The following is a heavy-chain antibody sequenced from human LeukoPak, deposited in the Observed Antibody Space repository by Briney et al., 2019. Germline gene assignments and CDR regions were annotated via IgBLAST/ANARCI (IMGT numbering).Heavy chain of an antibody. CDR3: AKDVSLGYCSGGSCSAHFDY. D-gene: IGHD2-15*01. Sequence: GGSLRLSCAASGFIFDDYAMHWVRQAPGKGLEWVSGISWNSGTIGYADSVKGRFTISRDNAKNSLFLQMNSLRSEDMALYYCAKDVSLGYCSGGSCSAHFDYWGQGTLVTVSS. J-gene: IGHJ4*02. CDR2: ISWNSGTI. V-gene: IGHV3-9*03. CDR1: GFIFDDYA.